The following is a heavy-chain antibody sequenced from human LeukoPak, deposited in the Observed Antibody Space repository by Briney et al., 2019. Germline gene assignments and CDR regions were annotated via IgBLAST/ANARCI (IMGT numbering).Heavy chain of an antibody. Sequence: SETLSRTCTVSGGFISSSSHYWAWIRQPPGKGLEWIGSIYYSGSTYYSPSLKSRVTISVDTSKNQFSLKLSSVTAAGTAVYYCAREQNSSAGSWGQGTLVTVSS. CDR1: GGFISSSSHY. J-gene: IGHJ5*02. CDR2: IYYSGST. CDR3: AREQNSSAGS. D-gene: IGHD6-6*01. V-gene: IGHV4-39*07.